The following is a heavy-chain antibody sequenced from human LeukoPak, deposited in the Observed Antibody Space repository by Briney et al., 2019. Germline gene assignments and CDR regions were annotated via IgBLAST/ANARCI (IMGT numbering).Heavy chain of an antibody. CDR2: INPSGGST. J-gene: IGHJ3*02. D-gene: IGHD3-10*01. CDR1: GYTFTSYY. V-gene: IGHV1-46*01. Sequence: ASVKVSCKASGYTFTSYYMHWVRQATGQGLEWMGIINPSGGSTSYAQKFQGRVTMTRDTSTSTVYMELSSLRSEDTAVYYCARGAAYYYGSGPTDDAFDIWGQGTMVTVSS. CDR3: ARGAAYYYGSGPTDDAFDI.